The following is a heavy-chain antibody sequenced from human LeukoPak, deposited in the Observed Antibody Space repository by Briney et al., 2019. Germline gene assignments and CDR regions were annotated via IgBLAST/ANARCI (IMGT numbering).Heavy chain of an antibody. V-gene: IGHV1-18*01. J-gene: IGHJ4*02. D-gene: IGHD3-10*01. CDR3: ARVGFTMVRGVILRGYYFDY. CDR2: ISAYNGNT. Sequence: GASVKVSCKASGYTFTSYGIGWVRQAPGQGLEWMGWISAYNGNTNYAQKLQGRVTMTTDTSTSTAYMELRSLRSDDTAVYYCARVGFTMVRGVILRGYYFDYWGQGTLVTVSS. CDR1: GYTFTSYG.